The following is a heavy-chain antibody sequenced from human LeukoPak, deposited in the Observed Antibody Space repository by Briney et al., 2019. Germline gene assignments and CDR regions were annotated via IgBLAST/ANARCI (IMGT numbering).Heavy chain of an antibody. V-gene: IGHV3-30*02. CDR3: AKESQLSYSGTFYIDY. J-gene: IGHJ4*02. Sequence: GGSLRLSCGASGFSFSSYGMNWVRQAPGKGLEWVAFIRYDGSNQYYADSVKGRFTISRDSSKNTLYLQMNSLRAEDTAVYYCAKESQLSYSGTFYIDYWGQGTLVTVSS. D-gene: IGHD1-26*01. CDR1: GFSFSSYG. CDR2: IRYDGSNQ.